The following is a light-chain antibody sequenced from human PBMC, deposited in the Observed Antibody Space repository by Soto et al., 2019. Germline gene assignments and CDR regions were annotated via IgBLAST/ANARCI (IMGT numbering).Light chain of an antibody. Sequence: EIVLTQSPGTLSLSPGERATLSCRASQSVSNNYLAWYQQKPGQAPRLLIHGAYTRAPGIPDRFSGSGSGTDFTLTINRVEPEDSAVYYCLQYGRSPTFGPGTKVDI. V-gene: IGKV3-20*01. CDR2: GAY. J-gene: IGKJ3*01. CDR1: QSVSNNY. CDR3: LQYGRSPT.